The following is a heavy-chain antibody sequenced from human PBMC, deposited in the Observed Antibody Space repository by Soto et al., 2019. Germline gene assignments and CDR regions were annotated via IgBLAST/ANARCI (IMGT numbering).Heavy chain of an antibody. Sequence: GGSLRLSCAASGFTFTNAWMSWVRQAPGKGLEWVGRIKTKTDGGTTDYAAPVKGRFTISRDDSKNTLFLQMNSLEIEDTAVYYCTTVRYGSFPFHWGQGAMVTVSS. CDR2: IKTKTDGGTT. CDR1: GFTFTNAW. D-gene: IGHD3-10*01. CDR3: TTVRYGSFPFH. J-gene: IGHJ3*01. V-gene: IGHV3-15*01.